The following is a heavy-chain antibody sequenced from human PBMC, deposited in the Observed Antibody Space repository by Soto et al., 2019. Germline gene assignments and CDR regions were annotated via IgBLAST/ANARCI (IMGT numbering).Heavy chain of an antibody. CDR2: LNPNSGGT. D-gene: IGHD3-22*01. J-gene: IGHJ5*02. CDR3: ARGLGDSSGYWLDP. V-gene: IGHV1-2*02. CDR1: GYTFTGYY. Sequence: ASVKVSCKASGYTFTGYYIPWVGPAPGQGLEWMGWLNPNSGGTNYAQKFQGRVTMTRDTFISPAYMELSRLRSDDTAVYYCARGLGDSSGYWLDPWGQGTLVTVSS.